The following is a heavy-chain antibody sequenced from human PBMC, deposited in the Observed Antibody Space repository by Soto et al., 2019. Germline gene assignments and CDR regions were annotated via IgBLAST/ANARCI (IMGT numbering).Heavy chain of an antibody. CDR1: GFTFSSYG. V-gene: IGHV3-33*01. CDR2: IWYDGSNK. CDR3: ARAVGEGSSGWYPYYYGMDV. Sequence: QVQLVESGGGVVQPGRSLRLSCAASGFTFSSYGMHWVRQAPGKGLEWVAVIWYDGSNKYYADSVKGRFTISRDNSKNTLYLHMNSLRAEDTAVYYCARAVGEGSSGWYPYYYGMDVWGQGTTVTVSS. D-gene: IGHD6-19*01. J-gene: IGHJ6*02.